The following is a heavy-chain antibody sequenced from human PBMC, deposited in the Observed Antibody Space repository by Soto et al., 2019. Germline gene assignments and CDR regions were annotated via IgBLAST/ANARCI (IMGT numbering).Heavy chain of an antibody. CDR3: ARSYDSSPGGLDV. V-gene: IGHV4-59*01. Sequence: SETLSLTCTLSGGSINSYYWSWIRQPPGKRLEWLGYISYSGTTNYYPSLSSRVTISKDTSKNQFSLKLSSVTAADTAVYFCARSYDSSPGGLDVWGQGTTVTVSS. D-gene: IGHD3-22*01. J-gene: IGHJ6*02. CDR2: ISYSGTT. CDR1: GGSINSYY.